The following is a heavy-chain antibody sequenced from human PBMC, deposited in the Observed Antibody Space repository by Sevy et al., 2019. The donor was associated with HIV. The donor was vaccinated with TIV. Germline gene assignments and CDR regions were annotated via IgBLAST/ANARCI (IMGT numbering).Heavy chain of an antibody. CDR2: IIPIFGTA. Sequence: ASVKVSCKASGGTFSSYAISWVRQAPGQGLEWMGGIIPIFGTANYAQKFQGRVTITADDSTSTAYMELSSLRSEDTAVYYCARVQGGFLGWLNDYYYYYGMDVWGQGTTVTVSS. D-gene: IGHD3-3*01. V-gene: IGHV1-69*13. CDR3: ARVQGGFLGWLNDYYYYYGMDV. CDR1: GGTFSSYA. J-gene: IGHJ6*02.